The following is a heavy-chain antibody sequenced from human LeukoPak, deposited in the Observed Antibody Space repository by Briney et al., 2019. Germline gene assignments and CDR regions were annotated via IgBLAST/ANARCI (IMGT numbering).Heavy chain of an antibody. V-gene: IGHV3-23*01. J-gene: IGHJ3*02. CDR3: AKLVVPAAIRGGAFDI. D-gene: IGHD2-2*01. CDR1: GFTFSSFA. Sequence: GGSLRLSCAASGFTFSSFAMSWVRQAPGKGLEWVSAISGSGGSTYYADSVKGRFTISRDNSKNTLYLQMNSLRAEDTAVYYCAKLVVPAAIRGGAFDIWGQGTMVTVS. CDR2: ISGSGGST.